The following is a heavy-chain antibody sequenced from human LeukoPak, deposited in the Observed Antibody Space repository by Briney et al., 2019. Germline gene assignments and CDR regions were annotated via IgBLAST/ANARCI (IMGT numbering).Heavy chain of an antibody. D-gene: IGHD5-12*01. J-gene: IGHJ4*02. V-gene: IGHV1-2*02. CDR1: GYTFTGYY. CDR2: INPNSGGT. CDR3: ARGGHHRGYSGYDYPDY. Sequence: GASVTVSCKASGYTFTGYYMHWVRQAPGQGLEWMGWINPNSGGTNYAQKFQGRVTMTRDTSISTAYMELSRLRSDDTAVYYCARGGHHRGYSGYDYPDYWGQGTLVTVSS.